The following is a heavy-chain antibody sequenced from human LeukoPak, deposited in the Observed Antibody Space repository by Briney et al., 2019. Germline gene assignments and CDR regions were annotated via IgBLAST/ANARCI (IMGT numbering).Heavy chain of an antibody. J-gene: IGHJ6*03. CDR1: GGSINSSSYY. Sequence: SETLSLTCTVSGGSINSSSYYWSWIRQPPGKGLEWIGEINHSGSTNYNPSLKSRVTISVDTSKNQFSLKLSSVTAADTAVYYCARRAHYYYYYMDVWGKGTTVTVSS. CDR2: INHSGST. V-gene: IGHV4-39*07. CDR3: ARRAHYYYYYMDV.